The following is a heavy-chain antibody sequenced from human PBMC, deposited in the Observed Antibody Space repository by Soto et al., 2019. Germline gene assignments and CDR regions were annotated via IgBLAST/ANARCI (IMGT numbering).Heavy chain of an antibody. Sequence: QVQLVQSGPEVKKPGASVKVSCKTSGYTFTSYGIAWVRQAPGQGLEWMGWISTSKGNTNYAQKFQGRFTMTTDTSTSTAYMEVRSLRSDDTAVYYCATRSPAFDFWGQGTLVTVSS. J-gene: IGHJ4*02. CDR1: GYTFTSYG. CDR2: ISTSKGNT. CDR3: ATRSPAFDF. V-gene: IGHV1-18*01.